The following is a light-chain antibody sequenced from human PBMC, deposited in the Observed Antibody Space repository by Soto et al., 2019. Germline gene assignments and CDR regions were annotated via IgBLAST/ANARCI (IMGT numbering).Light chain of an antibody. CDR2: DVS. V-gene: IGLV2-14*03. Sequence: QSVLTQPPSASGTPGQRVTISCSGSSSDVGGYNYVSWYQHHPGKAPKLMIYDVSNRPSGVSSRFSGSKSGNTASLTISGLQAEDEADYYCSSYTSSSTHVFGTGTKVTVL. J-gene: IGLJ1*01. CDR1: SSDVGGYNY. CDR3: SSYTSSSTHV.